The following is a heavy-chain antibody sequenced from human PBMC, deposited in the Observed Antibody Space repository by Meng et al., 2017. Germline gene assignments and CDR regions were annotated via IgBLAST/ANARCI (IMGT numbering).Heavy chain of an antibody. Sequence: GGSLRLSCAASGFTFSSYWMSWVRQAPGKGLEWVANIKQDGSEKYYVDSVKGRFTISRDNAKNSLYLQMNSLRAEDTAVYYCARGGSYYEFDYFDYWGQGTLVTVSS. D-gene: IGHD1-26*01. CDR1: GFTFSSYW. J-gene: IGHJ4*02. CDR3: ARGGSYYEFDYFDY. V-gene: IGHV3-7*01. CDR2: IKQDGSEK.